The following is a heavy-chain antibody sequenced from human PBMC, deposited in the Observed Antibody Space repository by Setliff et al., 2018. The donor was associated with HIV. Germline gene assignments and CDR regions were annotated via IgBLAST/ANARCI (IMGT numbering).Heavy chain of an antibody. CDR1: GDTFTTYA. V-gene: IGHV1-3*01. J-gene: IGHJ4*02. CDR3: AIGSSNWPHRPNNYYFDY. D-gene: IGHD6-13*01. CDR2: INAGNGDT. Sequence: VKVSCKASGDTFTTYALHWVRQAPGQRLEWMGWINAGNGDTKSSQKFQGRVTITRDTSASTAYMELSSLRSEDTGVYYCAIGSSNWPHRPNNYYFDYWGQGTPVTV.